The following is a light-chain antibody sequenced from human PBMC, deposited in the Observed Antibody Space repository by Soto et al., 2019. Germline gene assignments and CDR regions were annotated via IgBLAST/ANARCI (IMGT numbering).Light chain of an antibody. CDR1: SSDVGAYKY. V-gene: IGLV2-14*01. CDR3: NSYAGDIIRFV. J-gene: IGLJ1*01. CDR2: EDS. Sequence: QSALTQPASVSGSPGQSVTISCTGTSSDVGAYKYVSWYQQHPGKAPKLMIYEDSNRPSGVSNRFSGSKSGNTASLTISGLQADDEADYYCNSYAGDIIRFVFGTGTKVTVL.